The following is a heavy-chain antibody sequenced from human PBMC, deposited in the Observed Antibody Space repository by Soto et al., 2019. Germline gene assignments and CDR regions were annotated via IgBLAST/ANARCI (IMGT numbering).Heavy chain of an antibody. Sequence: GGSLRLSCAASGFTFTDHWMHWVRQVPGKGLVWVSRINGDGSTTTYADSVKGRFTISRNNARNILFLQLNSLRAEDTALYYCARGDSGGHDYWGQGTLVTVSS. J-gene: IGHJ4*02. D-gene: IGHD3-22*01. V-gene: IGHV3-74*01. CDR2: INGDGSTT. CDR3: ARGDSGGHDY. CDR1: GFTFTDHW.